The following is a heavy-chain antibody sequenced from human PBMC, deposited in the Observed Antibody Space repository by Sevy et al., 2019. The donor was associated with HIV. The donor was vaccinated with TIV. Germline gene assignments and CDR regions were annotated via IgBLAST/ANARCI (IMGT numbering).Heavy chain of an antibody. Sequence: GGSLRLSCAASGFTFSSYWMTWVRQAPGKGMEWVDNIKQDMSEKYYADSVKGRFTISRDNARNSLYLQMESLRAEDTAVYYCARAQQVTMLVVIGGLYFDFWGQGTLVTVSS. CDR2: IKQDMSEK. J-gene: IGHJ4*02. CDR3: ARAQQVTMLVVIGGLYFDF. D-gene: IGHD3-22*01. V-gene: IGHV3-7*01. CDR1: GFTFSSYW.